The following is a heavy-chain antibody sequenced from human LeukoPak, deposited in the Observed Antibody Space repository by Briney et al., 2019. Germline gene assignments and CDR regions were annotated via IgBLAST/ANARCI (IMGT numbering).Heavy chain of an antibody. CDR2: IYYSGTT. CDR1: GGSFSRSY. V-gene: IGHV4-59*08. D-gene: IGHD1-26*01. CDR3: ARSGGRYGMDV. J-gene: IGHJ6*02. Sequence: SETLSLTCSVSGGSFSRSYWSWIWQPPGKGLEWIGYIYYSGTTNYNPSLKSRVTISVDTSKNQFSLRLNSVTAADTAVYYCARSGGRYGMDVWGQGTTVTVSS.